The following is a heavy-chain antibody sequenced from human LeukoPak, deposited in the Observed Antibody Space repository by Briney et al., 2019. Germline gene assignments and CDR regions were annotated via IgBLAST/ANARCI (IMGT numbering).Heavy chain of an antibody. CDR1: GFSFSSSD. V-gene: IGHV3-48*02. J-gene: IGHJ5*02. CDR2: ISSSSSTI. D-gene: IGHD3-10*01. Sequence: GGSLRLSCAASGFSFSSSDMNWVRQAPGKGLEWVSYISSSSSTIYYADSVKGRFTISRDNAKNSLYLQMNSLRDEDTAVYYCARDQGVLWRRNWFDPWGQGTLVTVSS. CDR3: ARDQGVLWRRNWFDP.